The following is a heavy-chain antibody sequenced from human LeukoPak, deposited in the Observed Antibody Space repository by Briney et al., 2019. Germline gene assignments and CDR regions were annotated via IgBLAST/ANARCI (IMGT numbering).Heavy chain of an antibody. Sequence: GGSLRLSCAASGFTFSSYWMSWVRQAPGKGLEWVANIKQDGSEKYYVDSVRGRFTISRDNAKNSLYLQMNGLRAEDTAVYYCARGMTTVITNFVNYWGQGTLVTVSS. V-gene: IGHV3-7*01. D-gene: IGHD4-17*01. CDR3: ARGMTTVITNFVNY. CDR2: IKQDGSEK. CDR1: GFTFSSYW. J-gene: IGHJ4*02.